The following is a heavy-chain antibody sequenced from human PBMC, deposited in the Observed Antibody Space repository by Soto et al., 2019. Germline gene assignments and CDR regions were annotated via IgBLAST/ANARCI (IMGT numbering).Heavy chain of an antibody. D-gene: IGHD2-2*01. Sequence: SVKVSCKASGFTFSSSALQWVRQARGQRLEWIGWIVVGSGNTNYAQKFQERVTITRDMSTSTAYMELNSLRSDDTAVYYCAAGGSRNYYLGVWGKGTRVPAPS. CDR1: GFTFSSSA. J-gene: IGHJ6*03. CDR2: IVVGSGNT. CDR3: AAGGSRNYYLGV. V-gene: IGHV1-58*01.